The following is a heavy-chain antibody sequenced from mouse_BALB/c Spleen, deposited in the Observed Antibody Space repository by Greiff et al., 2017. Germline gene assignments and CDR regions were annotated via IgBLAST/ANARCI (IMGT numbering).Heavy chain of an antibody. CDR1: GFSLTSYG. D-gene: IGHD1-1*01. Sequence: VQLVESGPGLVAPSQSLSITCTVSGFSLTSYGVNWVRQPPGKGLEWLGMIWDDGNTDYNSALKSRLSISKDNSKSQVFLKMNSLQTDDTARYYCARDGDYGSSPWFAYWGQGTLVTVSA. CDR2: IWDDGNT. CDR3: ARDGDYGSSPWFAY. V-gene: IGHV2-6-7*01. J-gene: IGHJ3*01.